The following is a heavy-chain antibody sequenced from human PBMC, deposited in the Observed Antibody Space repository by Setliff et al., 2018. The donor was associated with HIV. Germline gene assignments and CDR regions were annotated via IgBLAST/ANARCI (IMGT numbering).Heavy chain of an antibody. CDR1: GGSISSSSYY. V-gene: IGHV4-39*07. CDR2: FYLTERT. Sequence: SETLSLTCTVSGGSISSSSYYWVWIRQPPGKGLDWIGSFYLTERTNYNPTLKSRVTIAGDTSRNQFSLKLGSVTDPDTAVYYCARQPHDFDSSGYYGDAFDIWGQGTMVTVSS. D-gene: IGHD3-22*01. CDR3: ARQPHDFDSSGYYGDAFDI. J-gene: IGHJ3*02.